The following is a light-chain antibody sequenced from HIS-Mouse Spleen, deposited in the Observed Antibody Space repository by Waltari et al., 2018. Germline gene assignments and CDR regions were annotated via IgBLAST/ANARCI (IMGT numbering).Light chain of an antibody. V-gene: IGLV2-23*01. CDR2: EGS. CDR1: SSDVGSYNL. Sequence: QSALTQPASVSGSPGQSITISCTGTSSDVGSYNLVSWYQQHPGKAPKLMIYEGSKWPSGVSNRFSGSKSGNTASLTISGLQAEDEADYYCCSYAGSSTYWVFGGGTKLTVL. CDR3: CSYAGSSTYWV. J-gene: IGLJ3*02.